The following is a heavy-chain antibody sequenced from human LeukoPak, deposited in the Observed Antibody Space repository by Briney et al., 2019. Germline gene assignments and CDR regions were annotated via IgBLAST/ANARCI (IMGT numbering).Heavy chain of an antibody. CDR1: GYTFTSYA. J-gene: IGHJ4*02. CDR2: INTNTGNP. D-gene: IGHD3-9*01. V-gene: IGHV7-4-1*02. CDR3: ARGQNYYDILTGYHDY. Sequence: ASVKVSCKASGYTFTSYAMNWVRQAPGQGLEWMGWINTNTGNPAYAQGFTGRFVFSLDTSVSTAYLQISSLKAEDTAVYYCARGQNYYDILTGYHDYGGQGTLVTVSS.